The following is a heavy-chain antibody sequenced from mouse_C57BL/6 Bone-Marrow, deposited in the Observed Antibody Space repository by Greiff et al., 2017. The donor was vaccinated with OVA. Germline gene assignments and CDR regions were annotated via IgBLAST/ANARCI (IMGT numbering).Heavy chain of an antibody. J-gene: IGHJ4*01. D-gene: IGHD1-1*01. CDR2: IDPANDNT. CDR3: ARGNFGSSFYAMDY. V-gene: IGHV14-3*01. CDR1: GFNIKNTY. Sequence: EVQLVESVAELVRPGASVKLSCTASGFNIKNTYMHWVKQRPEQGLEWIGRIDPANDNTKYAPKFQGKATMTAEPSSNTAYLQLSSLSSEDTAVYCCARGNFGSSFYAMDYWGQGTSVTVSS.